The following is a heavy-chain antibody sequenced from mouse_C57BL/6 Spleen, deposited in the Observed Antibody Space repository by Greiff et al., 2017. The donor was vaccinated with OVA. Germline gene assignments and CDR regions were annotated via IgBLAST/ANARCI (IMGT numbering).Heavy chain of an antibody. CDR2: ISSGSSNI. V-gene: IGHV5-17*01. CDR1: GFTFSDYG. Sequence: EVQLVESGGGLVKPGGSLKLSCAASGFTFSDYGMHWVRQAPEKGLEWVAYISSGSSNIYYADTVKGRFTISRDNAKTSLFLQKTCRRSEDTAMYYCARPGSAYARGYWGQGPSVTVSS. CDR3: ARPGSAYARGY. J-gene: IGHJ4*01. D-gene: IGHD1-1*02.